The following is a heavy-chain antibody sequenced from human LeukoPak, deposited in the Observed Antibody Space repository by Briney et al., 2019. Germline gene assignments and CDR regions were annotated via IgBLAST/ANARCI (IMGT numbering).Heavy chain of an antibody. Sequence: PGGSLRLSCAASGFTFSSYAMNWVRQAPGKGLEWVSAISGSGGSTYYADSVKGRFTISRDNSKNSLYLQMNSLRAEDTAVYYCAKDLGYSYGYGAFDIWGQGTMVTVSS. CDR2: ISGSGGST. D-gene: IGHD5-18*01. V-gene: IGHV3-23*01. CDR3: AKDLGYSYGYGAFDI. CDR1: GFTFSSYA. J-gene: IGHJ3*02.